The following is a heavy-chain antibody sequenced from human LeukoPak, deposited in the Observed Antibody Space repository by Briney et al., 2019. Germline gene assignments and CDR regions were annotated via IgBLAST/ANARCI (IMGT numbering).Heavy chain of an antibody. CDR2: IYYSGST. Sequence: SETLSLTCAVYGGSFSGYYWSWIRQPPGKGLEWIGYIYYSGSTNYNPSLKSRVTISVDTSKNQFSLKLSSVTAADTAVYYCARDADYYDSSGFDYWGQGTLVTVSS. D-gene: IGHD3-22*01. J-gene: IGHJ4*02. CDR3: ARDADYYDSSGFDY. V-gene: IGHV4-59*01. CDR1: GGSFSGYY.